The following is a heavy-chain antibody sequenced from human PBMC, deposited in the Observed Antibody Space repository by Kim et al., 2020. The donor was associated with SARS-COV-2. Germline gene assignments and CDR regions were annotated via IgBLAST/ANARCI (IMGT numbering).Heavy chain of an antibody. J-gene: IGHJ6*03. Sequence: SETLSLTCAVYGGSFSGYYWSWIRQPPGKGLEWIGEINHSGSTNYNPSLKSRVTISVDTSKNQFSLKLSSVTAADTAVYYCARASKRAGTQLYYYYMDVWGKGTTVTVSS. V-gene: IGHV4-34*01. CDR1: GGSFSGYY. CDR3: ARASKRAGTQLYYYYMDV. CDR2: INHSGST. D-gene: IGHD1-1*01.